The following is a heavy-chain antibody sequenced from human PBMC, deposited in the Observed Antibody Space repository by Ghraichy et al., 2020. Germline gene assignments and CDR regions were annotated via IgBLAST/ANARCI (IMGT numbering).Heavy chain of an antibody. CDR3: ARLWGGRYNWFDP. Sequence: SETLSLTCTVSGGSISSSSYYWGWIRQPPGKGLEWIGSIYYSGSTYYNPSLKSRVTISVDTSKNQFSLKLSSVTAADTAVYYCARLWGGRYNWFDPWGQGTLVTVSS. CDR1: GGSISSSSYY. CDR2: IYYSGST. J-gene: IGHJ5*02. D-gene: IGHD3-3*01. V-gene: IGHV4-39*01.